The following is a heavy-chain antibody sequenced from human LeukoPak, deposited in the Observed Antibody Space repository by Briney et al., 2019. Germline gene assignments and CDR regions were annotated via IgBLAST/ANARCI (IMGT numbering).Heavy chain of an antibody. CDR1: GGSFSGYY. J-gene: IGHJ4*02. D-gene: IGHD3-10*01. CDR2: INHSGST. CDR3: ARQEALLWFGELSRYFDY. V-gene: IGHV4-34*01. Sequence: PSETLSLTCAVYGGSFSGYYWSWIRQPPGEGLEWIGEINHSGSTNYNPSLKSRVTISVDTSKNQFSLKLSSVTAADTAVYYCARQEALLWFGELSRYFDYWGQGTLVTVSS.